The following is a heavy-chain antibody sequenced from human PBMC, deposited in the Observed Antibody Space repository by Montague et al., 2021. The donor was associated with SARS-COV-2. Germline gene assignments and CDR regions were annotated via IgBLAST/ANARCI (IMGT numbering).Heavy chain of an antibody. CDR1: GFTFNNYG. CDR3: AKGELLDFFFDY. Sequence: SLRLSCAATGFTFNNYGMHWVRQAPGKGLEWVAVISYDGSNKYYADSVEGRFTISRDNSKNTLYLQMNSLRAEDTAVYYCAKGELLDFFFDYWGQGTLVTVSS. CDR2: ISYDGSNK. D-gene: IGHD3-10*01. J-gene: IGHJ4*02. V-gene: IGHV3-30*18.